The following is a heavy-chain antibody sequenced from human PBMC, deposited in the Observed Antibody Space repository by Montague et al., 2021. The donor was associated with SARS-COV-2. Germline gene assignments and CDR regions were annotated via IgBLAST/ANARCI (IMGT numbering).Heavy chain of an antibody. Sequence: PALVKPKQTLTLTCNFSGFSLSTSGMGVGWILQPPGKALEWLALIYWVDDKRYSPSLQSRLTITKDTSKNQVVLTVTNMDPVDTATYYCAHHGVADFCYGMDVGGQGTTVSDSS. CDR3: AHHGVADFCYGMDV. J-gene: IGHJ6*02. V-gene: IGHV2-5*02. CDR1: GFSLSTSGMG. D-gene: IGHD3-10*01. CDR2: IYWVDDK.